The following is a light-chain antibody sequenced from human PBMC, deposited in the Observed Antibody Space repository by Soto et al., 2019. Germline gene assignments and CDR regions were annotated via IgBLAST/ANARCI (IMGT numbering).Light chain of an antibody. V-gene: IGKV1-39*01. J-gene: IGKJ1*01. Sequence: DIQMTQSPSSLSASVGDRVTITCRASQSISRSLNWYQRKLGKVPKVLIYGASSLQSGVPSRFSGSGSGTDLTLTISSLQPEDFATYYCQESYTALWGTFGQGTRVEI. CDR2: GAS. CDR1: QSISRS. CDR3: QESYTALWGT.